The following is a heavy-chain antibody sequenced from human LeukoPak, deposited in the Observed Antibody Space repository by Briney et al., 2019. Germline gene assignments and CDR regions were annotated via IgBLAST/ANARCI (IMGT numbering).Heavy chain of an antibody. Sequence: GSLRLSCAASGFTFTKYGMSWVRQAPGKGLEWIGYIYYSGSTNYNPSLKSRVTISVDTSKNQFSLKLSSVTAADTAVYYCARSTGSPTFDYWGQGTLVTVSS. CDR2: IYYSGST. J-gene: IGHJ4*02. V-gene: IGHV4-59*01. CDR1: GFTFTKYG. D-gene: IGHD1-14*01. CDR3: ARSTGSPTFDY.